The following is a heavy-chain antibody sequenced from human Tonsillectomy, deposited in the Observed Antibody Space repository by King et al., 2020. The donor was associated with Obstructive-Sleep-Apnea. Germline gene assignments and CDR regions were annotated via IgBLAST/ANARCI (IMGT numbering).Heavy chain of an antibody. CDR1: GGSISSYY. J-gene: IGHJ4*01. D-gene: IGHD2-2*01. CDR3: ARVAGGSSTRPFDY. V-gene: IGHV4-59*01. CDR2: IYYSGST. Sequence: VQLQESGPGLVKPSETLSLTCTVSGGSISSYYWSWIRQPPGKGLEWIGYIYYSGSTNYNPSLKSRVTISVDTSKNQFSLKLSSVTAADTAVYYCARVAGGSSTRPFDYWGHGTLVTVSS.